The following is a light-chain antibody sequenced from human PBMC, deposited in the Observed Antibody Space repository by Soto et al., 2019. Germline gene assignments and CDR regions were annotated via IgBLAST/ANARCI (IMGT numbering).Light chain of an antibody. CDR2: AAS. V-gene: IGKV1-17*01. CDR1: QAITND. CDR3: LQHNSYPRT. J-gene: IGKJ1*01. Sequence: DIQMTQSPSSLSAYVGDRVTITCRASQAITNDLSWYQQKPGEPPKRLIYAASTLHSGVPSRFSGSGSGTEFTLTISSLQPEDFATYFCLQHNSYPRTFGQGTKV.